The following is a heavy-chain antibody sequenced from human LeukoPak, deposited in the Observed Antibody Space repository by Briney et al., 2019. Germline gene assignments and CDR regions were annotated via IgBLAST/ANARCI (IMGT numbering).Heavy chain of an antibody. CDR1: GYTFTSYA. Sequence: ASVKVSCKASGYTFTSYAMNWVRQAPGQGLEWMGWINTNTGNPTYAQGFTGRFVFPLDTSVSTAYLQISSLKAEDTAVYYCARDGRYYDSSGYYYFFYYYGMDVWGQGTTVTVSS. CDR2: INTNTGNP. V-gene: IGHV7-4-1*02. CDR3: ARDGRYYDSSGYYYFFYYYGMDV. J-gene: IGHJ6*02. D-gene: IGHD3-22*01.